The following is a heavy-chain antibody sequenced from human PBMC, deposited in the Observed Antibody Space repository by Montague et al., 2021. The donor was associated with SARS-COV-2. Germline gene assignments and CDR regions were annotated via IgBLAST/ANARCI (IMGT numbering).Heavy chain of an antibody. CDR2: TYYRSKWYN. J-gene: IGHJ5*02. V-gene: IGHV6-1*01. CDR3: ARDLDYYGSGSYPEGFDP. D-gene: IGHD3-10*01. CDR1: GDSVSSNSAA. Sequence: CAISGDSVSSNSAAWNWIRQSPSRGLEWLGRTYYRSKWYNDYAVSVKSRITINPDTSKNQFSLQLNSVTPEDTAVHYCARDLDYYGSGSYPEGFDPWGQGTLVTVSS.